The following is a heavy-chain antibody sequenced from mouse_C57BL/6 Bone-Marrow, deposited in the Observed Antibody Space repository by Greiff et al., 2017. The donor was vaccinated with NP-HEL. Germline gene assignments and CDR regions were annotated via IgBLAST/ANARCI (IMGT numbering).Heavy chain of an antibody. V-gene: IGHV14-4*01. CDR3: TKSSSFDY. J-gene: IGHJ2*01. Sequence: VQLQHSGAELVRPGASVKLSCTASGFNIKDDYMHWVKQRPEQGLEWIGWIDPENGDTEYASKFQGKATITADTSSNTAYLQLSSLTSEDTAVYYCTKSSSFDYWGQGTTLTVSS. D-gene: IGHD1-1*01. CDR1: GFNIKDDY. CDR2: IDPENGDT.